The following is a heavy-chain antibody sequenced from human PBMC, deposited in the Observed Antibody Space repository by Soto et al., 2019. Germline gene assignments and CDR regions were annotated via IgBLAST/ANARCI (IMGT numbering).Heavy chain of an antibody. J-gene: IGHJ4*02. CDR3: ARDIRGGVVPAARN. CDR1: GFTFSSYA. V-gene: IGHV3-30*04. CDR2: ISYDGRNK. D-gene: IGHD2-2*01. Sequence: GGSLRLSCAASGFTFSSYAMHWVRQVPGKGLECVSFISYDGRNKYYADSVKGRFTISRDNSKSTLYLQMNSLRAEDTAVYYCARDIRGGVVPAARNWGQGTLVTVSS.